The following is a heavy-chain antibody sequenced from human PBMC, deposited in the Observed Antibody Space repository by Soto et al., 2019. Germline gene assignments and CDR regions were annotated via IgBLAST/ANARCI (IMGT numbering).Heavy chain of an antibody. CDR1: GGSIRSNNW. Sequence: PSETLSLTCAVSGGSIRSNNWWSWVRQPPGKGLEWIGEIFHGGSTYYNPSLKTRVTMSVDKSKNQFSLKLSSVTAADTAVYFCARVYSGSYSDSWGQGTLVTVSS. J-gene: IGHJ4*02. D-gene: IGHD1-26*01. CDR2: IFHGGST. CDR3: ARVYSGSYSDS. V-gene: IGHV4-4*02.